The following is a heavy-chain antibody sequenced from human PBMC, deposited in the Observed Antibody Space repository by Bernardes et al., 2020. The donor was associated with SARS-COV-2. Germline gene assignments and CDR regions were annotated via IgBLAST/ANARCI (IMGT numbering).Heavy chain of an antibody. CDR2: IRSKPKGYAT. V-gene: IGHV3-73*01. J-gene: IGHJ4*02. Sequence: GRSLRVSCAASGFNFSGSAIQWVRQPSGKGLEWIGRIRSKPKGYATTYAASLKGRFVISRDDSRNTAYLQIHSLKIEDTAVYYCTGDYLYWGQGTLVTVSS. CDR1: GFNFSGSA. D-gene: IGHD4-17*01. CDR3: TGDYLY.